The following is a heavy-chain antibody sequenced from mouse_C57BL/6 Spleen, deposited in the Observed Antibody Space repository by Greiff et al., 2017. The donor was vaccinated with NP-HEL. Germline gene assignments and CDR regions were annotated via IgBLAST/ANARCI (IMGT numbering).Heavy chain of an antibody. CDR3: ARRIYGRDY. D-gene: IGHD1-1*01. Sequence: VQLKQSGPGLVKPSQSLSLTCSVTGYSITSGYYWNWIRQFPGNKLEWMGYISYDGSNNYNPSLKNRISITRDTSKNQFFLKLNSVTTEDTATYYCARRIYGRDYWGQGTTLTVSS. CDR2: ISYDGSN. J-gene: IGHJ2*01. CDR1: GYSITSGYY. V-gene: IGHV3-6*01.